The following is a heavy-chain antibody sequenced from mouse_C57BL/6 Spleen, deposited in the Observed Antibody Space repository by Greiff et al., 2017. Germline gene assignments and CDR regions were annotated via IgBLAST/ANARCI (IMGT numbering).Heavy chain of an antibody. V-gene: IGHV1-82*01. CDR2: IYPGDGDT. D-gene: IGHD1-1*01. CDR3: AREPQGYGSSPYFDY. J-gene: IGHJ2*01. Sequence: QVQLQQSGPELVKPGASVKISCKASGYAFSSSWMNWVKQRPGKGLEWIGRIYPGDGDTNYNGKFKGKATLTADKSSSTAYMQRSSLTSEDSAVYFCAREPQGYGSSPYFDYWGQGTTLTVSS. CDR1: GYAFSSSW.